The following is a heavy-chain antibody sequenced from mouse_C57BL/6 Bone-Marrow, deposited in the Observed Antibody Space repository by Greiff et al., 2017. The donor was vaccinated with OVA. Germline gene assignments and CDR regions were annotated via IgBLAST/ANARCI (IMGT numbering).Heavy chain of an antibody. CDR2: IDPENGDT. V-gene: IGHV14-4*01. CDR3: TTDSNYEDWYFDV. D-gene: IGHD2-5*01. J-gene: IGHJ1*03. CDR1: GFNIKDDY. Sequence: DVKLQESGAELVRPGASVKLSCTASGFNIKDDYMHWVKQRPEQGLEWIGWIDPENGDTEYASKFQGKATITPDTSSNTAYLQLSSLTSEDTAVYYCTTDSNYEDWYFDVWGTGTTVTVSS.